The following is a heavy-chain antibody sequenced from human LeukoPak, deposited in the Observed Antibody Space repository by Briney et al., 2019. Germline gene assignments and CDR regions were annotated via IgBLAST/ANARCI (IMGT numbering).Heavy chain of an antibody. Sequence: PSETLSLTCTVSGGSISSYYWSWLRQPAGKGLEWIGRIYTSGSTNYNPSLKSRVTMSVDTSKNQFSLKLSSVTAADTAVYYCAGNVLRYFDWSYYFDYWGQGTLVTVSS. CDR1: GGSISSYY. CDR3: AGNVLRYFDWSYYFDY. D-gene: IGHD3-9*01. CDR2: IYTSGST. V-gene: IGHV4-4*07. J-gene: IGHJ4*02.